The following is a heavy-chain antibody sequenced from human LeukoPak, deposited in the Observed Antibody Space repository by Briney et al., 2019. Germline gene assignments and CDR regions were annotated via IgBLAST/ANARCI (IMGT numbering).Heavy chain of an antibody. J-gene: IGHJ4*02. CDR2: SGTRSGTK. CDR1: GFTLSSLA. V-gene: IGHV3-21*01. Sequence: GGSLRLSCAASGFTLSSLAMHWVRQAPGKGLEWVSSSGTRSGTKYYADSVMGRFTISRDSAKNSVSLQINSLRAEDTAVYYCLLQMTYGELSDPDFRGQGTLVTVSS. CDR3: LLQMTYGELSDPDF. D-gene: IGHD3-16*02.